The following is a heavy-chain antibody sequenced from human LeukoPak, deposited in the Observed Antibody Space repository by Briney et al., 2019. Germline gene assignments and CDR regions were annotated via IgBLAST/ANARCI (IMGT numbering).Heavy chain of an antibody. D-gene: IGHD1-26*01. CDR1: DDSISNNSYF. CDR3: ARDIDDVGALLDF. CDR2: INYSGST. V-gene: IGHV4-39*07. J-gene: IGHJ4*02. Sequence: SETLSLTCTLSDDSISNNSYFWAWIRQPPGKGLEWIGSINYSGSTYYNPSLKSRLTMSVDTAKRQFSLKLIPVTAADTALYYCARDIDDVGALLDFWGQGTLVTVSS.